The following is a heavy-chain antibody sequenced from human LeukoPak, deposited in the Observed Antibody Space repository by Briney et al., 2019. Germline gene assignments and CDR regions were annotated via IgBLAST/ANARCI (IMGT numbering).Heavy chain of an antibody. CDR2: INSDGSST. CDR3: ASLPVDTAMVYVFDY. D-gene: IGHD5-18*01. CDR1: GFTFSSYW. J-gene: IGHJ4*02. Sequence: PGGSLRLSCAASGFTFSSYWMHWVRQAPGKGLVWVSRINSDGSSTSYADSVKGRFTISRDNAKNTLYLQMNSLRAEDTAVYYCASLPVDTAMVYVFDYWGREPWSPSPQ. V-gene: IGHV3-74*01.